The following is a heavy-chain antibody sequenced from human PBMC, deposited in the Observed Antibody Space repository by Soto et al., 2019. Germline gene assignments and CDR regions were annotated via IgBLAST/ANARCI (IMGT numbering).Heavy chain of an antibody. CDR3: ARAPPNYDFWSGYYNYYYYGMDV. Sequence: PGGSLRLSCAASGFTFSSYWMSWVRQAPGKGLEWVANIKQDGSEKYYVDTVKGRFTISRDNAKNSLYLQMNSLRAEDTAVYYCARAPPNYDFWSGYYNYYYYGMDVWGQGTTVTVSS. J-gene: IGHJ6*02. D-gene: IGHD3-3*01. CDR1: GFTFSSYW. V-gene: IGHV3-7*05. CDR2: IKQDGSEK.